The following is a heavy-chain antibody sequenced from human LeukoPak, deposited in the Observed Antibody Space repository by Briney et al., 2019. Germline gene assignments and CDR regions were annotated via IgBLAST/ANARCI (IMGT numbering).Heavy chain of an antibody. V-gene: IGHV4-39*01. CDR2: IFYSGST. J-gene: IGHJ3*02. CDR1: GGSISSSSYY. CDR3: GRHHYSGGCPGGFDI. Sequence: SETLSLTCTVSGGSISSSSYYWGWIRQPPGKGLEWTGSIFYSGSTYYNPSLKSRVTISVDTSENQFSLKLNSVTAADTAVYYCGRHHYSGGCPGGFDIWAQGTMVTV. D-gene: IGHD6-19*01.